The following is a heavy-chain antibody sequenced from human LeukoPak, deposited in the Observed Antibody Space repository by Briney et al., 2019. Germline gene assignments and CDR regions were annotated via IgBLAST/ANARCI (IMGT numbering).Heavy chain of an antibody. Sequence: PGGSLRLSCAASGFSFRSYWMHWVRQAPGKGLVWVSRINTDGTNTGYADSVKGRFTISRDNAKDTVYLQMNSLRAEDTAVYYCARVSIGWYSFDYWGQGTLVTVSS. V-gene: IGHV3-74*01. CDR1: GFSFRSYW. CDR3: ARVSIGWYSFDY. CDR2: INTDGTNT. D-gene: IGHD6-19*01. J-gene: IGHJ4*02.